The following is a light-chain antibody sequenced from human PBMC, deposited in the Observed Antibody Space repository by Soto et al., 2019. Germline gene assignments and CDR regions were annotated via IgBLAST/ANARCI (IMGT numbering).Light chain of an antibody. CDR1: QTIRSW. V-gene: IGKV1-5*03. CDR2: KAS. J-gene: IGKJ1*01. CDR3: QQSYSTPRT. Sequence: DIQMTQSPSTLSGSVGDRVTITCRASQTIRSWLAWYQQKPGKAPKLLIYKASTLKSGVPSRFSGSGSGTEFTLTISSLQPEDFATYYCQQSYSTPRTFGQGTKVDIK.